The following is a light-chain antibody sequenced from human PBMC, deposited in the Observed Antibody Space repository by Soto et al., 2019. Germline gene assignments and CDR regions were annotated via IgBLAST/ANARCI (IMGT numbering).Light chain of an antibody. CDR3: QQRNNWPPGT. J-gene: IGKJ2*01. CDR1: QSVSSY. CDR2: DAS. V-gene: IGKV3-11*01. Sequence: EIVLTQSPATLSLSPGERATLSCRASQSVSSYLAWYQQKPGQAPRLLIYDASNRATGIPARFSGSGSGTDFTLTISSLESEDFAVYYYQQRNNWPPGTFGQGTKLEIK.